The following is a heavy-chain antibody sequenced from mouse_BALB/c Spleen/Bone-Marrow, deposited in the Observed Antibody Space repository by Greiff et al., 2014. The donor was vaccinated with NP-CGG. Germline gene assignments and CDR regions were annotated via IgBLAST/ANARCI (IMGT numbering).Heavy chain of an antibody. Sequence: QVQLQQPGAELVKPGASVKLSCKASGYTFTSYWMHWVKQRPGQGLEWIGEIDPSDSYTNYNQKFKDKATLTVDKSSSTAYLQLSSLTSEDTAVYYCNADRYDVDWGQGTLVTVSA. V-gene: IGHV1-69*02. CDR2: IDPSDSYT. CDR3: NADRYDVD. D-gene: IGHD2-14*01. CDR1: GYTFTSYW. J-gene: IGHJ3*01.